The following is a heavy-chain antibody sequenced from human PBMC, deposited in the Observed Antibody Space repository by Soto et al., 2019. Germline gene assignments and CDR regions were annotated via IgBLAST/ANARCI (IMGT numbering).Heavy chain of an antibody. Sequence: QVQLQESGPGLVKPSQTLSLTCTVSGGSISSGGYYWYWIRQHSGQGLEWIGFTYYSGTTYYNPSLKSRVTIAVDTSKNQLSLKLRSVTAADTAVTYCASRDVDTTMVGRDYWGQGTLVTVSS. CDR3: ASRDVDTTMVGRDY. J-gene: IGHJ4*02. D-gene: IGHD5-18*01. V-gene: IGHV4-31*03. CDR1: GGSISSGGYY. CDR2: TYYSGTT.